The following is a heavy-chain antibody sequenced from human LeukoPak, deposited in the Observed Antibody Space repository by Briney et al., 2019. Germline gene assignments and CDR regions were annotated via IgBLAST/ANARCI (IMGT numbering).Heavy chain of an antibody. D-gene: IGHD4-23*01. CDR3: AREARVETRGQFDP. CDR2: INPSSGGT. Sequence: GASVKVSCKASGYTFTGYYVHWVRQAPGQGLEWMGWINPSSGGTNYAQKFQGRVTITRDTSISTAFMEVSSLRSDDTAVYYCAREARVETRGQFDPWGQGTLVTVSS. V-gene: IGHV1-2*02. CDR1: GYTFTGYY. J-gene: IGHJ5*02.